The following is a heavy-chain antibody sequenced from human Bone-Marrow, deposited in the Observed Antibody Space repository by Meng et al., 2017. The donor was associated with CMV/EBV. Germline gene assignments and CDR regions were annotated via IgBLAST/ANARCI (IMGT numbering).Heavy chain of an antibody. Sequence: GESLKISCAASGFTFSSYGMHWVRQAPGKGLEWVAVISYDGSNKYYADSVKGRFTISRDNSKNTLYLQMNSLRAEDTAVYYCARDAASMVRGVMGYWGQGTLVTFYS. D-gene: IGHD3-10*01. CDR1: GFTFSSYG. CDR3: ARDAASMVRGVMGY. J-gene: IGHJ4*02. V-gene: IGHV3-30*19. CDR2: ISYDGSNK.